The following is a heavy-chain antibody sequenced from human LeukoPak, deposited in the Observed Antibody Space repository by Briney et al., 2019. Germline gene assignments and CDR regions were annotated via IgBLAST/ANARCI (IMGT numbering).Heavy chain of an antibody. D-gene: IGHD6-19*01. CDR1: GGSVSSGSYY. V-gene: IGHV4-61*01. J-gene: IGHJ4*02. CDR2: IYYSGST. CDR3: ASRVKYSSGWYIDY. Sequence: PSETLSLTCTVSGGSVSSGSYYWSWIRQPPGKGLEWIGYIYYSGSTNYNPSLKSRVTISVDTSKNQFSLKLSSVTAADTAVYYCASRVKYSSGWYIDYWGQGTLVTVSS.